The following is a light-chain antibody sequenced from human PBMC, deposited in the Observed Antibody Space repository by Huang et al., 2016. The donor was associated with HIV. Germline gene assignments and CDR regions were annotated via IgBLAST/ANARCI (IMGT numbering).Light chain of an antibody. V-gene: IGKV1-8*01. CDR1: QDIRNH. CDR3: QQYHTYPLT. Sequence: AIRMTQSPSSLSASTGDRVTITCRANQDIRNHLAWYRQKPGKAPKLLIYAASTLQSGVPSKFSGSGSGTDFTLTISCLQSEDFATYYCQQYHTYPLTFGEGTKVDI. CDR2: AAS. J-gene: IGKJ4*01.